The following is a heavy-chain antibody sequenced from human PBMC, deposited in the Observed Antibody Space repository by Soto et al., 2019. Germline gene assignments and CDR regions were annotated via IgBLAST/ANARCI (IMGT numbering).Heavy chain of an antibody. V-gene: IGHV1-69*13. J-gene: IGHJ5*02. CDR1: GGTFSSYA. D-gene: IGHD5-12*01. CDR3: ASRRDGYGHWFDP. CDR2: IIPIFGTA. Sequence: SVKVSCKASGGTFSSYAISWVRQAPGQGLEWMGGIIPIFGTANYAQKFQGRVTITADESTSTAYMELSSLRSDDMAVYYCASRRDGYGHWFDPWGQGTLVTVSS.